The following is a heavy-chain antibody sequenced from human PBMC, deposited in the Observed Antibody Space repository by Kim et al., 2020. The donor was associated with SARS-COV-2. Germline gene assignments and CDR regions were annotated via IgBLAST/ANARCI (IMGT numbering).Heavy chain of an antibody. J-gene: IGHJ4*02. D-gene: IGHD4-17*01. V-gene: IGHV1-18*01. Sequence: TKYAQKVQGRVTMTTDTSTNTAYMELWSLRSDDTAMYYCARGAYGVVSFDYWGQGTLVTVSS. CDR2: T. CDR3: ARGAYGVVSFDY.